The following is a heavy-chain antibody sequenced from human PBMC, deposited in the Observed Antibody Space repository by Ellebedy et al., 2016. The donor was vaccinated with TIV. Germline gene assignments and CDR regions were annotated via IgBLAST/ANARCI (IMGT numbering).Heavy chain of an antibody. J-gene: IGHJ4*02. V-gene: IGHV3-48*03. CDR3: AREIGVSYGSGSYYNGLGH. D-gene: IGHD3-10*01. CDR2: ISSSGSTI. CDR1: GFSFTRYG. Sequence: GESLKISCAASGFSFTRYGMSWVRQAPGKGLEWVSYISSSGSTIYYADSVKGRFTISRDNAKNSLYLQMNSLRAEDTAVYYCAREIGVSYGSGSYYNGLGHWGQGTLVTVSS.